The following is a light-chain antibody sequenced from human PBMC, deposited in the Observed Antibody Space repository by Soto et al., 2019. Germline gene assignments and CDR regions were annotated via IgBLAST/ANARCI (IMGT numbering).Light chain of an antibody. CDR3: CSYAGSSTFGSYV. Sequence: QSALTQPASVSGSPGQSITISCTGTSSDVGSYNLVSWYQQHPGKAPKLMIYEGSKRPSWVSNRFSGSKSGNTASLTISGLQAEDEADYYCCSYAGSSTFGSYVFGPGTKLTVL. CDR1: SSDVGSYNL. CDR2: EGS. J-gene: IGLJ1*01. V-gene: IGLV2-23*03.